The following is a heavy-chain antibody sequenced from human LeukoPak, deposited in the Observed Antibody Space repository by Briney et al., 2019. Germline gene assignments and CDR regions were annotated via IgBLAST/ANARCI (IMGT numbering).Heavy chain of an antibody. CDR3: ARAADDVVVPAAISLGY. V-gene: IGHV1-2*02. Sequence: ASVKVSCKASGYTFTGYYMHWVRQAPGQGLEWMGWINPNSGGTNYAQKFQGRVTMTRDTSISTAYMELSRLGSDDTAVYYCARAADDVVVPAAISLGYWGQGTLVTVSS. J-gene: IGHJ4*02. CDR1: GYTFTGYY. CDR2: INPNSGGT. D-gene: IGHD2-2*02.